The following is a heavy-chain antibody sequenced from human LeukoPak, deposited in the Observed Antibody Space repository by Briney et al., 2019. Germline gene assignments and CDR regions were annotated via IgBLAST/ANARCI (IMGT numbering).Heavy chain of an antibody. Sequence: PGGSLRLSCAASGFTFSSYWMSWVRQAPGKGLEWVANIKRDGSEKYYVDSVKGRFTISRDNAKNSLYLQMNSLRAEDTAVYYCARDPIAAAGTFGYYFDYWGQGTLVTVSS. CDR3: ARDPIAAAGTFGYYFDY. J-gene: IGHJ4*02. D-gene: IGHD6-13*01. CDR2: IKRDGSEK. CDR1: GFTFSSYW. V-gene: IGHV3-7*01.